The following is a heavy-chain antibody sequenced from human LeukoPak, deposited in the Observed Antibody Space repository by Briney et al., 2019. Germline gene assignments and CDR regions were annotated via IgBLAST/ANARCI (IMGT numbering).Heavy chain of an antibody. D-gene: IGHD3-10*01. CDR2: INGGDYST. Sequence: GTSLRLSCAASGFTVSTSAMSWVRQAPGKGLQWISSINGGDYSTYYAGSVKGRFTISRDSSKNILYLQMNSLRTDDTAMYYCATANPTPRGINFDSWGQGALVTVSS. V-gene: IGHV3-23*01. CDR1: GFTVSTSA. CDR3: ATANPTPRGINFDS. J-gene: IGHJ4*02.